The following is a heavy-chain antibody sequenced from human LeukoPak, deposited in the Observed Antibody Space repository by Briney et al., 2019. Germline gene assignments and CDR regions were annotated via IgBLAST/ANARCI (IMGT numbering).Heavy chain of an antibody. J-gene: IGHJ4*02. Sequence: GGSLRLSCAASGFTLSSYSMNWVRQAPGKGLEWVSSISSSSSYIYYADSVKGRFTISRDNAKNSLYLQMNSLRAEDTAVYCCARAGYSSGWYTDYWGQGTLVTVSS. D-gene: IGHD6-19*01. V-gene: IGHV3-21*01. CDR1: GFTLSSYS. CDR3: ARAGYSSGWYTDY. CDR2: ISSSSSYI.